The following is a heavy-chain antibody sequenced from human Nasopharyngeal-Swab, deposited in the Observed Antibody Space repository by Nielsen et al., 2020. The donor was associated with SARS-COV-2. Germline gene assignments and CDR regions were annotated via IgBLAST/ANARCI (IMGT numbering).Heavy chain of an antibody. J-gene: IGHJ3*02. Sequence: WIRQPPGKGLEWIGRIYTSGSTNYNPSLKSRVTISVDTSKNQFSLKLSSVTAADTAVYYCARDGEMAAFDIWGQGTMVTVSS. CDR3: ARDGEMAAFDI. V-gene: IGHV4-4*07. D-gene: IGHD5-24*01. CDR2: IYTSGST.